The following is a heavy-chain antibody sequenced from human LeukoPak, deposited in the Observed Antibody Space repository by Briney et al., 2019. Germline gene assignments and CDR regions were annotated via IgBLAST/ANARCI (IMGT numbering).Heavy chain of an antibody. CDR3: ARGKIVVVPAAPPGRWFDP. Sequence: SETLSLTCAVYGGSFSGYYWSWIRQPPGKGLEWIGEINHSGSTNYNPSLKSRDTISVDTSKNQFFLKLSSVTAADTAVYYCARGKIVVVPAAPPGRWFDPWGQGTLVTVSS. J-gene: IGHJ5*02. CDR2: INHSGST. D-gene: IGHD2-2*01. CDR1: GGSFSGYY. V-gene: IGHV4-34*01.